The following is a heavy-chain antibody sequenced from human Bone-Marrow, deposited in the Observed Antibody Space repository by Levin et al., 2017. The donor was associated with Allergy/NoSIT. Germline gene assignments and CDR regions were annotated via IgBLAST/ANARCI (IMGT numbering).Heavy chain of an antibody. D-gene: IGHD3-22*01. CDR2: IKQDGNEK. J-gene: IGHJ4*02. Sequence: GGSLRLSCAASGFTFNDFWMNWVRQAPGKGLEWVANIKQDGNEKYYLDSVEGRSTVSRDNAKNSLYLQMNSLRAEDTAVYYCARGYDSLGHNFDYWGQGTLVTVSS. V-gene: IGHV3-7*01. CDR3: ARGYDSLGHNFDY. CDR1: GFTFNDFW.